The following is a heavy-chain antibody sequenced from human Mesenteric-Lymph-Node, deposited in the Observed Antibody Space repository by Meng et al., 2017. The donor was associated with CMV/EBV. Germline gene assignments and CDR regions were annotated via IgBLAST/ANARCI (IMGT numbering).Heavy chain of an antibody. CDR1: GFTFRTYW. Sequence: GGSLRLSCAASGFTFRTYWMHWVRQAPGKGLVWVSRIEADGSSTIYADSVRGRFTISRDNANNTLYLQMNSLRAEDTAVYYCARVPPDGPFYDNWGQGTLVTVSS. V-gene: IGHV3-74*01. CDR2: IEADGSST. J-gene: IGHJ4*02. CDR3: ARVPPDGPFYDN. D-gene: IGHD2-8*01.